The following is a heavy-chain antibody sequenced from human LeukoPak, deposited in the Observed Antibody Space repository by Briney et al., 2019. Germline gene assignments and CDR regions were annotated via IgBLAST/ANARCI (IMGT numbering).Heavy chain of an antibody. V-gene: IGHV4-38-2*02. CDR1: GYSISSGYY. CDR3: ARRLVVVAATPENWFDP. J-gene: IGHJ5*02. D-gene: IGHD2-15*01. Sequence: PSETLSLTCTVSGYSISSGYYWGWIRQPPGKGLEWIGSIYHSGSTYYNPSLKSRVTISVDTSKNQFSLKLSSVTAADTAVYYCARRLVVVAATPENWFDPWGQGTLVTVSS. CDR2: IYHSGST.